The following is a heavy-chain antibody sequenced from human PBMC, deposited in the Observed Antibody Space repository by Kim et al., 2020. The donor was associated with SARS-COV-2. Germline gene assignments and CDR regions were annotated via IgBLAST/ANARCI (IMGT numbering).Heavy chain of an antibody. D-gene: IGHD6-6*01. CDR2: ISSSSSYI. CDR1: GFTFSSYS. Sequence: GGSLRLSCAASGFTFSSYSMNWVRQAPGKGLEWVSSISSSSSYIYYADSVKGRFTISRDNAKNSLYLQMNSLRAEDTAVYYCARSLSGSSAPADYWGQGTLVTVSS. V-gene: IGHV3-21*01. J-gene: IGHJ4*02. CDR3: ARSLSGSSAPADY.